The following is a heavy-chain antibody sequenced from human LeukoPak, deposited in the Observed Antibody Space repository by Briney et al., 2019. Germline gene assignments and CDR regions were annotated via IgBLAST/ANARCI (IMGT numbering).Heavy chain of an antibody. CDR1: GFTFRSCW. D-gene: IGHD2-15*01. CDR3: ARWARYCSSGSCYSWFDP. V-gene: IGHV3-7*01. CDR2: MKLDGSEE. J-gene: IGHJ5*02. Sequence: GGSLRLSCAASGFTFRSCWMSWVRQAPGKGLEWVANMKLDGSEEYYVDSVKGRFTISSDNAKNSLYLQMNSLRVDDTAVYYCARWARYCSSGSCYSWFDPWGQGTLVTVSS.